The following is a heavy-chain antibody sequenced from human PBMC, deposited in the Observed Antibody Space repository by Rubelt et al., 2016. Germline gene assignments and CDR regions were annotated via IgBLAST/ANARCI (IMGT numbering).Heavy chain of an antibody. V-gene: IGHV4-59*08. D-gene: IGHD3-9*01. CDR1: GGSMRSHY. CDR3: ARLYYDILTAIDY. Sequence: QVQLQESGPGPVKPSETLSLTCIVSGGSMRSHYWTWIRQPPGKGLEWIGSIYYSGSTYYNPSLKSRVTISVDTSKNQFSLKLSSGTAADTAVYYCARLYYDILTAIDYWGQGTLVTVSS. J-gene: IGHJ4*02. CDR2: IYYSGST.